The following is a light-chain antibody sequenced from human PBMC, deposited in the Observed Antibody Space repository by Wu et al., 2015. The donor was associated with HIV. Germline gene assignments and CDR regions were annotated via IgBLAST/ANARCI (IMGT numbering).Light chain of an antibody. V-gene: IGKV3-11*01. CDR2: GAS. J-gene: IGKJ4*01. CDR3: QQYNDWPLS. Sequence: EIVLTQSPATLSLSPGERATLSCRASQSVSTYLAWYQQKPGQAPRLLIYGASNRAPGIPARFSGSGSGTDFTLTISSMQSEDFAVYYCQQYNDWPLSFGGGTKVEIK. CDR1: QSVSTY.